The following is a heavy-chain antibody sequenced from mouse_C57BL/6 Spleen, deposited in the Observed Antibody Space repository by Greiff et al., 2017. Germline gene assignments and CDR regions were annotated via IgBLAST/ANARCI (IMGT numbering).Heavy chain of an antibody. CDR1: GYSFTGYY. V-gene: IGHV1-42*01. Sequence: VQLQQSGPELVKPGASVKISCKASGYSFTGYYMNWVKQSPEKSLEWIGEINPSTGGTTYNQKFKAKATLTVDKSSSTAYMQLKSLTSEDSAVYYCARDYYGSSPLRWFAYWGQGTLVTVSA. D-gene: IGHD1-1*01. CDR2: INPSTGGT. CDR3: ARDYYGSSPLRWFAY. J-gene: IGHJ3*01.